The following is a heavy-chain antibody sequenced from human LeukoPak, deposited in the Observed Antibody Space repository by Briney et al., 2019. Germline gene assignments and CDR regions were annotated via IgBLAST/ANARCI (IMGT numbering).Heavy chain of an antibody. Sequence: SETPSLTCTVSGYSISSGYYWGWIRQPPGKGLEWIGNIYHSGTTYYNPSLKSRVTISVDTSKNQFSLKVTSVTAADTAEYYCARIAAAGSADYWGQGTLVTVSS. D-gene: IGHD6-13*01. J-gene: IGHJ4*02. CDR2: IYHSGTT. CDR3: ARIAAAGSADY. V-gene: IGHV4-38-2*02. CDR1: GYSISSGYY.